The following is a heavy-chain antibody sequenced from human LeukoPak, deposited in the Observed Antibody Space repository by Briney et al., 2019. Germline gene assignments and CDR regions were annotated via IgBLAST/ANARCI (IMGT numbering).Heavy chain of an antibody. Sequence: ASVKVSCKASGYTFTTYYIHWVRQAPGQGLEWMGIINPSGGGTSYAQKFQGRVTMTWDTSTITVYMELSNLRSEDTAVYYCARDFRISQYSSSSTGYYFDYWGQGTLVTVSS. V-gene: IGHV1-46*01. D-gene: IGHD6-6*01. CDR1: GYTFTTYY. CDR3: ARDFRISQYSSSSTGYYFDY. CDR2: INPSGGGT. J-gene: IGHJ4*02.